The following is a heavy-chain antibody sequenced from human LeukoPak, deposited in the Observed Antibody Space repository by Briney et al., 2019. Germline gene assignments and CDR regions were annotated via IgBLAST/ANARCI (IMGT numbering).Heavy chain of an antibody. V-gene: IGHV1-69*04. CDR3: ARSGYGSGSPRFEFDP. J-gene: IGHJ5*02. D-gene: IGHD3-10*01. CDR2: IIPIFGIA. CDR1: GGTFSSYA. Sequence: ASVKVSCKVSGGTFSSYAISWVRQAPGQGLEWMGRIIPIFGIANYAQKFQGRVTITADKSTSTAYMELSSLRSEDTAVYYCARSGYGSGSPRFEFDPWGQGTLVTVSS.